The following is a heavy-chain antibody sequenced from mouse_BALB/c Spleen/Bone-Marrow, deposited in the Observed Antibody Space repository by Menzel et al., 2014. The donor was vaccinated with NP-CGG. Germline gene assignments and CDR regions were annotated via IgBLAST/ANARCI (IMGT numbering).Heavy chain of an antibody. D-gene: IGHD1-1*01. CDR1: GYTFTDYA. V-gene: IGHV1S137*01. J-gene: IGHJ2*01. CDR2: ISSSYGDA. Sequence: QVHVKQSGAELVRPGVSVKISCKGSGYTFTDYAMHWVKQSHAKSLEWIGIISSSYGDATYNQKFKGKATMTVDKSSNTAYMELARLTSEDSAIYYCARGLSYYYGTSYYFYYWGQGTTLTVSS. CDR3: ARGLSYYYGTSYYFYY.